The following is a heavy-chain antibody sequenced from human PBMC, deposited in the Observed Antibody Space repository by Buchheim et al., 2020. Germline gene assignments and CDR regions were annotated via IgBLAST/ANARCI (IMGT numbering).Heavy chain of an antibody. D-gene: IGHD2-15*01. V-gene: IGHV3-48*01. CDR3: ARGEIVVVVAATRYYYYGMDV. J-gene: IGHJ6*02. CDR2: ISSSSTI. CDR1: GFTFSSYS. Sequence: EVQLVESGGGLVQPGGSLRLSCAASGFTFSSYSMNWVRQAPGKGLEWVSYISSSSTIYYADSVKGRFTISRDNAKNSLYLQMNSLRAEDTAVYYCARGEIVVVVAATRYYYYGMDVWGQGTT.